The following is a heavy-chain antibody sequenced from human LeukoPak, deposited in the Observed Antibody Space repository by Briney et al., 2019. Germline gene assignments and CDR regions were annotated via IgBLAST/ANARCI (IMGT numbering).Heavy chain of an antibody. CDR2: INSDGSST. Sequence: GGSLRLSCAASGFTFSSYWMHWVRQAPGKGLVWVSRINSDGSSTDYADSVKGRFTISRDNAKNTLYPQMNSLRAEDTAVYYCARARGSGSYYRPFDYWGQGTLVTVSS. J-gene: IGHJ4*02. CDR3: ARARGSGSYYRPFDY. D-gene: IGHD1-26*01. CDR1: GFTFSSYW. V-gene: IGHV3-74*01.